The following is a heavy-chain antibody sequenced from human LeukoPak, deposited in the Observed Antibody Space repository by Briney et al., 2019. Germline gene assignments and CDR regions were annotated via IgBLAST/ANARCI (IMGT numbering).Heavy chain of an antibody. J-gene: IGHJ4*02. CDR3: ARSLGFYDSSGAYYFDY. CDR2: ISSRSTYI. Sequence: GGSLRLSCAASGFTFNTYSMNWVRQAPGKGLEWVSSISSRSTYIYYADSVMGRFTISRDNAKNSLYLQMNSLRAEDTAVYYCARSLGFYDSSGAYYFDYWGQGTLVTVSS. D-gene: IGHD3-22*01. V-gene: IGHV3-21*01. CDR1: GFTFNTYS.